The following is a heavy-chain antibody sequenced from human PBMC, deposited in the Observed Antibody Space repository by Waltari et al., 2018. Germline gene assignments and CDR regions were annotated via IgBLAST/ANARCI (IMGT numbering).Heavy chain of an antibody. D-gene: IGHD2-15*01. CDR1: GYSISSGYY. CDR3: ASMSGVLSGHFDY. V-gene: IGHV4-38-2*01. Sequence: QVQLQESGPGLVKPSETLSLTCAVSGYSISSGYYWGWIRQPPGKGLEWIGSIDHSGSTYYSPARRRRVTISVDTSKNQFSLKLSSVTAADTAGYYRASMSGVLSGHFDYWGQGTLVTVSS. J-gene: IGHJ4*02. CDR2: IDHSGST.